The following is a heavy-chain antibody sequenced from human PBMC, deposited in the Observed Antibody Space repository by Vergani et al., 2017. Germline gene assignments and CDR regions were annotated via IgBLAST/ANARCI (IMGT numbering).Heavy chain of an antibody. CDR2: FDPEDGET. CDR3: ATVWWFGETNDAFDI. Sequence: QVQLVQSGAEVKKPGSSVKVSCKASGGTFSSYTISWVRQAPGKGLEWMGGFDPEDGETIYAQKFQGRVTMTEDTSTDTAYMELSSLRSEDTAVYYCATVWWFGETNDAFDIWGQGTMVTVSS. CDR1: GGTFSSYT. V-gene: IGHV1-24*01. D-gene: IGHD3-10*01. J-gene: IGHJ3*02.